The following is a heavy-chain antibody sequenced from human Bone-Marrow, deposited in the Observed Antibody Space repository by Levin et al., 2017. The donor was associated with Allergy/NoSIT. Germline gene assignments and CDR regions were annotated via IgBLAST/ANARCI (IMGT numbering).Heavy chain of an antibody. J-gene: IGHJ4*02. V-gene: IGHV3-23*01. Sequence: ETLSLTCGASGFSFMNYAMGWVRQAPGRGPEWVSVMSHNSDKTYYADSVKGRFTISRDNSKNTLYMQMRSLRAEDTAVYYCVKEWLWNGYNWGYDYWGQGVLVTVTS. D-gene: IGHD5-24*01. CDR1: GFSFMNYA. CDR2: MSHNSDKT. CDR3: VKEWLWNGYNWGYDY.